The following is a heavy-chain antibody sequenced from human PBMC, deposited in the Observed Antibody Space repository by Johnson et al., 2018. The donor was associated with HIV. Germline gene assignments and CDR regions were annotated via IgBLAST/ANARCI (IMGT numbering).Heavy chain of an antibody. CDR2: ISYDGSNK. Sequence: QMQLVESGGGLVKPGGSLRLSCATSGFTFSGYYMSWIRQAPGKGLEWVAVISYDGSNKYYADSVEGRFDISRENSKNSHYLHMNSLRPEDTAIYYCVREGYSSSYDAFDIWGQGTMVTVSS. CDR1: GFTFSGYY. V-gene: IGHV3-30*09. CDR3: VREGYSSSYDAFDI. D-gene: IGHD6-6*01. J-gene: IGHJ3*02.